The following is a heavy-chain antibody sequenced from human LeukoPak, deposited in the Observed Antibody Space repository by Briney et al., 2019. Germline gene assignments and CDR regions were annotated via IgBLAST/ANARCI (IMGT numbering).Heavy chain of an antibody. V-gene: IGHV3-9*01. CDR1: GFSFSVYW. D-gene: IGHD3-22*01. CDR2: ISWNSGSI. Sequence: GGSLRLSCAASGFSFSVYWMHWVRQAPGKGPVWVSGISWNSGSIGYADSVKGRFTISRDNAKNSLYLQMNSLRAEDTALYYCAKAIRPPLGDSSGFFDYWGQGTLVTVSS. J-gene: IGHJ4*02. CDR3: AKAIRPPLGDSSGFFDY.